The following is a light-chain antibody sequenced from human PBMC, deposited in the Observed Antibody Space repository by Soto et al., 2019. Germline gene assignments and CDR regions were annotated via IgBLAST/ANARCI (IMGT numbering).Light chain of an antibody. CDR3: ASYTTSSTYV. CDR2: DVS. V-gene: IGLV2-14*03. J-gene: IGLJ1*01. CDR1: SSDVGGFNY. Sequence: QSVLTQPASVSGSPGQSIAISCTGKSSDVGGFNYVSWYQQHPGKAPKFMIYDVSSRPSGVSDRFSGSKSGNTASLTISGLQAEDEADYYCASYTTSSTYVFGTGTKVTVL.